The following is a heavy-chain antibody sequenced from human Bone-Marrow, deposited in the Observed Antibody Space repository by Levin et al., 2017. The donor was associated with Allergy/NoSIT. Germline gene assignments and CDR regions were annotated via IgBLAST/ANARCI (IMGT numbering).Heavy chain of an antibody. Sequence: AASVKVSCKASGYTFTGHYLHWVRQAPGQGLEWMGRINPNTGGTIYAQNLQGRVTMTRDTSISTAYMELSTLRSDDTAVYYCARDSVKLQLRGENCLDPWGQGTLVTVSS. CDR2: INPNTGGT. V-gene: IGHV1-2*06. D-gene: IGHD5-24*01. CDR1: GYTFTGHY. J-gene: IGHJ5*02. CDR3: ARDSVKLQLRGENCLDP.